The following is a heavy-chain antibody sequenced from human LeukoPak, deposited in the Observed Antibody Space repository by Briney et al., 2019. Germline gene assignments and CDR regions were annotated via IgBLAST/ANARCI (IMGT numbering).Heavy chain of an antibody. CDR1: GFTFDDYA. CDR3: ATGNYDYYYGMDV. V-gene: IGHV3-21*01. Sequence: GGSLRLSCAASGFTFDDYAMHWVRQAPGKGLEWVSSISSSSSYVYYADSVKGRFTISRDNAKNSLYLQMNSLRAEDTAVYYCATGNYDYYYGMDVWGQGTTVTVSS. CDR2: ISSSSSYV. J-gene: IGHJ6*02.